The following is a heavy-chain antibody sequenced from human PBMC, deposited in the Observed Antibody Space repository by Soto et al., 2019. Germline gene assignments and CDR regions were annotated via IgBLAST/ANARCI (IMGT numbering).Heavy chain of an antibody. CDR2: IVGGSGST. CDR1: GFTLTSAD. J-gene: IGHJ4*02. CDR3: AADWSIWQFDF. Sequence: QMQLVQSGPEVKKPGTSVKVSCKASGFTLTSADVQWVRQTRGQRLEWIGWIVGGSGSTNYAQQFQGRLAITRDMSTSPVYMELSSLRSEVTAVYYCAADWSIWQFDFWGQGTLVTVSS. V-gene: IGHV1-58*01. D-gene: IGHD3-3*01.